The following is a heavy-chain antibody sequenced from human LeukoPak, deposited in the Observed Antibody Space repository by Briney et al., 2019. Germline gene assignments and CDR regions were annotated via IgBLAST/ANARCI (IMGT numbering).Heavy chain of an antibody. CDR3: ARDSLAGDNSLDY. CDR2: ILNDGTSA. Sequence: GGSLRLSCEASGFTFSSYWMGWVRQAPGKGPEWVAVILNDGTSAHYADSVRGRFTTSRDNSKNTLYLEVNSLRAEDTAVYYCARDSLAGDNSLDYWGRGTLVTVSS. D-gene: IGHD7-27*01. CDR1: GFTFSSYW. V-gene: IGHV3-30*03. J-gene: IGHJ4*02.